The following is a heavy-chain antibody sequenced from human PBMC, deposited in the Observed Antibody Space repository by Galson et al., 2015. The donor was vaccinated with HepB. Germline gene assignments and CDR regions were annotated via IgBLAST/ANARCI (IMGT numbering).Heavy chain of an antibody. V-gene: IGHV1-2*02. J-gene: IGHJ5*02. CDR2: INPNSGGT. Sequence: SVKVSCKASGYTFTGYYMHWVRQAPRQGLEWMGWINPNSGGTNYAQKFQGRVTMTRDTSISTAYMELSRLRSDDTAVYYCAKGGRIVVPAARGWFDPWGQGTLVTVSS. D-gene: IGHD2-2*01. CDR1: GYTFTGYY. CDR3: AKGGRIVVPAARGWFDP.